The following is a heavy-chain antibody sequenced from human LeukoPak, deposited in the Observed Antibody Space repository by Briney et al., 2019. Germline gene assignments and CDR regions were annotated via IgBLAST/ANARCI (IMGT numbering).Heavy chain of an antibody. Sequence: ASVKVSCKASGGTFSSYAISWVRQAPGQGVEWMGGIIPIFGTANYAQKFQGRVTMTRNTSISTAYMELSSLRSEDTAVYFCARKGPANYYYYYMDVWGKGTTVTVSS. CDR2: IIPIFGTA. D-gene: IGHD2-2*01. CDR3: ARKGPANYYYYYMDV. J-gene: IGHJ6*03. V-gene: IGHV1-69*05. CDR1: GGTFSSYA.